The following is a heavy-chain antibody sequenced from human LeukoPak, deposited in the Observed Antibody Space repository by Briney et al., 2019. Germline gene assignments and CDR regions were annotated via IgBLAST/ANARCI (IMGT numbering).Heavy chain of an antibody. D-gene: IGHD7-27*01. CDR1: GFSVSSYS. CDR3: ARESITGDRDFDY. CDR2: ISSGSRTI. Sequence: GGSPRLSWAASGFSVSSYSMNWVRQAPGRGLEVISYISSGSRTIFYADSVKGRFTISRDNAKNSLYLLMDSLRADDTAVYYCARESITGDRDFDYWGQGTLITVSS. V-gene: IGHV3-48*01. J-gene: IGHJ4*02.